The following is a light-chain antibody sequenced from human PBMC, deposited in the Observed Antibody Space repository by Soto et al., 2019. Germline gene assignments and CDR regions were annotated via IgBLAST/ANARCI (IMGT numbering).Light chain of an antibody. J-gene: IGLJ1*01. CDR3: GAWENSLTVYV. CDR2: DSD. CDR1: SSNIAANS. V-gene: IGLV1-51*01. Sequence: QSVLTQPPSVSAAPGQEVTISCSGSSSNIAANSVSWYQHLPGTAPKLLIYDSDRRPSGIPARFSGSKSGTSATLGITGLQTGGEADYYCGAWENSLTVYVFGSGTKVTVL.